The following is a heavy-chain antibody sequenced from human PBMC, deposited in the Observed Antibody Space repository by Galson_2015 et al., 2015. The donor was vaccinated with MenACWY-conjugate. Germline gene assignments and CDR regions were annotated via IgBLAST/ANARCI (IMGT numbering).Heavy chain of an antibody. V-gene: IGHV3-20*03. D-gene: IGHD3-16*02. CDR3: ARGMVSFGGTIVAFYFDS. J-gene: IGHJ4*02. CDR1: GFIFDDYA. CDR2: INFNGGST. Sequence: SLRLSYAASGFIFDDYAMGWVRQVSGKGLEWVAGINFNGGSTDYADSVKGRFTISRDNAKNSLYLQMNSLRAEDTALHYCARGMVSFGGTIVAFYFDSWGQGTLVTVSS.